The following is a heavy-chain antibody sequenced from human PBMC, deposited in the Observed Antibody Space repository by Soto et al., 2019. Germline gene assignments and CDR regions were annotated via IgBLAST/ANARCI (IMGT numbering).Heavy chain of an antibody. CDR3: ARGLATVTFYGMDV. J-gene: IGHJ6*02. V-gene: IGHV1-2*04. Sequence: GASVKVSCKASGYTFTGYYMHWVRQAPGQGLEWMGWINPNSGGTNYAQKFQGWVTMTRDTSISTAYMELSSLRSDDTAVYYCARGLATVTFYGMDVWGQGTTVTVSS. D-gene: IGHD4-4*01. CDR1: GYTFTGYY. CDR2: INPNSGGT.